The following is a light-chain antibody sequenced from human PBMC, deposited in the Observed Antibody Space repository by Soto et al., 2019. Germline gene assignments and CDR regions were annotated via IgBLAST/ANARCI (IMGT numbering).Light chain of an antibody. CDR1: QRVSSY. J-gene: IGKJ4*01. CDR2: DAS. CDR3: QQRSNWPLT. V-gene: IGKV3-11*01. Sequence: ILLTQSPATLSLSPGERATLSCRASQRVSSYLAWYQQRPGQAPMRLISDASYRATGIPARFSGSGFETGVTLTITSREPEDFALYYCQQRSNWPLTFGGGTKVDI.